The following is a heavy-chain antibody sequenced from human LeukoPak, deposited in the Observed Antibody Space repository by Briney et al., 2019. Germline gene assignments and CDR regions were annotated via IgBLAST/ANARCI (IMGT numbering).Heavy chain of an antibody. CDR2: IIPIFGTA. Sequence: SVKVSCKASGGTFSSYAVSWVRQAPGQGLEWMGGIIPIFGTANYAQKFQGRVTITTDESTSTAYMELSSLRSEDTAVYYCARDPTSGSEYFDYWGQGTLVTVSS. V-gene: IGHV1-69*05. CDR3: ARDPTSGSEYFDY. CDR1: GGTFSSYA. D-gene: IGHD3-3*01. J-gene: IGHJ4*02.